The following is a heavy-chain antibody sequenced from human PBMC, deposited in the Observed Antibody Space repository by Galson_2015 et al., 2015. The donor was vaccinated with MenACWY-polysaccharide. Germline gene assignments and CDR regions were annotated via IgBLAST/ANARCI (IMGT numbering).Heavy chain of an antibody. V-gene: IGHV2-5*02. CDR3: AHRPVYDTTGRAFDI. CDR1: GFSLSTSGVG. D-gene: IGHD3-22*01. Sequence: PALVKPTQPLTLTCTFSGFSLSTSGVGVGWIRQPPGKALEWLGMIYWDDDKRYSPSLRSRLTITKDTAKNRVVLTMTNMDPVDTATYYCAHRPVYDTTGRAFDIWGLGTMVTVSS. CDR2: IYWDDDK. J-gene: IGHJ3*02.